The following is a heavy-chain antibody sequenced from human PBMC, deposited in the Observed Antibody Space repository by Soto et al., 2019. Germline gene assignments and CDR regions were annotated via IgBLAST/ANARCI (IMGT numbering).Heavy chain of an antibody. CDR1: GYTFTSYD. CDR2: MNPNSGNT. D-gene: IGHD2-15*01. Sequence: QVQLVQSGAEVKKPGASVKVSCKASGYTFTSYDINWVRQATGQGLEWMGWMNPNSGNTGYAQKFQGRVTMTRNTSISTAYMELSSLRSEDTVVYYCARGLYCSGGSCSDYWGQGTLVTVSS. V-gene: IGHV1-8*01. J-gene: IGHJ4*02. CDR3: ARGLYCSGGSCSDY.